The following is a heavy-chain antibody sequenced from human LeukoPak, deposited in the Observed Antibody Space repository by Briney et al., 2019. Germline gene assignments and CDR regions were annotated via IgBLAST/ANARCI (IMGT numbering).Heavy chain of an antibody. CDR1: GGSISSYY. CDR2: IYYSGST. Sequence: SETLSLTCTVSGGSISSYYWSWIRQPPGQGLEWIGYIYYSGSTNYNPSLKSRVTISVDTSKNQFSLKLSSVTAADTAVYYCARDGMVVNAFDIWGQGTMVTVSS. J-gene: IGHJ3*02. CDR3: ARDGMVVNAFDI. V-gene: IGHV4-59*01. D-gene: IGHD2-15*01.